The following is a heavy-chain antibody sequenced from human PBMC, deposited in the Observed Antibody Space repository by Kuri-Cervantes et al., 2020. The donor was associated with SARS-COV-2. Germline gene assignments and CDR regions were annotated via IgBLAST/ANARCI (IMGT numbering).Heavy chain of an antibody. Sequence: GGSLRLSCAASGFTFSNAWMSWVRQAPGKGLEWVAVIWYDGSNKYYADSVKGRFTISRDNSKNTLYLQMNSLKAEDTAVYYCAREGYYYGSGNDYWGQGTLVTVSS. V-gene: IGHV3-33*08. D-gene: IGHD3-10*01. CDR1: GFTFSNAW. CDR2: IWYDGSNK. J-gene: IGHJ4*02. CDR3: AREGYYYGSGNDY.